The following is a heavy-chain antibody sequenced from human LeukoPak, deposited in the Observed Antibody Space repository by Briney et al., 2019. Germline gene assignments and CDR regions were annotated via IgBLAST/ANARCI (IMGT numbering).Heavy chain of an antibody. CDR3: ARDYGILRIRAFDI. CDR1: GFTFGSYW. V-gene: IGHV3-74*01. D-gene: IGHD2-15*01. J-gene: IGHJ3*02. Sequence: GGSLRLSCAASGFTFGSYWMHWVRQAPGKGLVWVSRINSDGSSTSYADSVKGRFTISRDNTKNTLYLQMNSLRAEDTAVYYCARDYGILRIRAFDIWGQGTMVTVSS. CDR2: INSDGSST.